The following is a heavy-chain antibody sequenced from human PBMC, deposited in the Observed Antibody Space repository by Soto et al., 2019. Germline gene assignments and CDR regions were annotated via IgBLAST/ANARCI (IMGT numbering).Heavy chain of an antibody. CDR3: ASEMATTNYGMDV. D-gene: IGHD5-12*01. Sequence: SETLSLTCTVSGGSISSGGYYWSWIRQHPGKGLEWIGYIYYSGSTYYNPSLKSRVTISVDTSKNQFSLKLSSVTAADMAVYYCASEMATTNYGMDVWGQGTTVTVSS. CDR1: GGSISSGGYY. V-gene: IGHV4-31*03. J-gene: IGHJ6*02. CDR2: IYYSGST.